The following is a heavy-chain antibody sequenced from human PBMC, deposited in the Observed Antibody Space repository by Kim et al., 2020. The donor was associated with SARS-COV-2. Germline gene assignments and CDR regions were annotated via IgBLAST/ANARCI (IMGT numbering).Heavy chain of an antibody. CDR1: GGSISSYY. CDR2: IYTSGST. J-gene: IGHJ6*02. Sequence: SETLSLTCTVSGGSISSYYWSWIRQPAGKGLEWIGRIYTSGSTNYNPSLKSRVTMSVDTSKNQFSLKLSSVTAADTAVYYCARAFSYYYDSSGYYYYYYGTDVWGQGTTVTVSS. CDR3: ARAFSYYYDSSGYYYYYYGTDV. V-gene: IGHV4-4*07. D-gene: IGHD3-22*01.